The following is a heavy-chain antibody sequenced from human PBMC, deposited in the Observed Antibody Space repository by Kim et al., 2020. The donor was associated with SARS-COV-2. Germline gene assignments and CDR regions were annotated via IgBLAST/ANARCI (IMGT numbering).Heavy chain of an antibody. D-gene: IGHD3-3*02. CDR2: INSDGSST. CDR3: VGLGIS. CDR1: GFTFSKSW. Sequence: GGSLRLSCAASGFTFSKSWMHWVRQAPGKGLVWVSRINSDGSSTNYADSVKGRFTISRDNAKNTLYLQMNSLRDEDTAVYYCVGLGISWGQGTLVTVSS. J-gene: IGHJ5*02. V-gene: IGHV3-74*01.